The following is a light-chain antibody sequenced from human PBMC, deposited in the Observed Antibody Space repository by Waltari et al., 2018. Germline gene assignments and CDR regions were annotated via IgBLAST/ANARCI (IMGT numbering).Light chain of an antibody. CDR2: DVI. CDR3: CSYAGSYTHVV. J-gene: IGLJ2*01. CDR1: SSDVGGYNY. Sequence: QSALTQPRSVSGSPGQSVTISCTGTSSDVGGYNYVSWYQQHPGKAPNPMIYDVIKRPSGVPDRVSGSKSGNTASLTISGLQAEDEADYYCCSYAGSYTHVVFGGGTKLTVL. V-gene: IGLV2-11*01.